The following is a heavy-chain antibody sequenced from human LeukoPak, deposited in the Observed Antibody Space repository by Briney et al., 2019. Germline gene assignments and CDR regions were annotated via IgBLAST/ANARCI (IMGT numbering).Heavy chain of an antibody. V-gene: IGHV3-21*01. CDR3: ARDKIAVAGEYHDYYGMDV. Sequence: GGSLRLSCAASGFTFSSYSMNWVRQAPGKGLEWVSSISSSSSYIYYADSVKGRFTISRDNAKNSLYLQMNSLRAEDTAVYYCARDKIAVAGEYHDYYGMDVWGQGTTVTVSS. CDR2: ISSSSSYI. CDR1: GFTFSSYS. D-gene: IGHD6-19*01. J-gene: IGHJ6*02.